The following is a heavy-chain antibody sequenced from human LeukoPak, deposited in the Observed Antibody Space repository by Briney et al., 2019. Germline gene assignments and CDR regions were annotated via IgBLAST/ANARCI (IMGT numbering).Heavy chain of an antibody. J-gene: IGHJ5*02. CDR2: MNPNSGNT. CDR1: GYTFTSYD. Sequence: ASVKVSCKASGYTFTSYDINWVRQATGQGLEWMGWMNPNSGNTGYAQKFQGRVTMTRNTSISTAYMELSSLRSEDTAVYYCTRARGYSSGFDPWGQGTLVTVSS. V-gene: IGHV1-8*01. CDR3: TRARGYSSGFDP. D-gene: IGHD5-18*01.